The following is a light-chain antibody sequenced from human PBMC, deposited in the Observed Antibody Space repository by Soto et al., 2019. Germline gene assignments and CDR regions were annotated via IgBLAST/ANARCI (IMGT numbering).Light chain of an antibody. CDR3: QSYGTNLSGLYV. V-gene: IGLV1-40*01. J-gene: IGLJ1*01. Sequence: QSVLTQPPSVSGAPGQRVTISCTGSSSNIGAVRDVHWYRQPPGAAPKFLISDSNHRPSGVPDRFSVSKSGASASPAITGLRPEDEGGYFCQSYGTNLSGLYVFGIGTKVTVL. CDR2: DSN. CDR1: SSNIGAVRD.